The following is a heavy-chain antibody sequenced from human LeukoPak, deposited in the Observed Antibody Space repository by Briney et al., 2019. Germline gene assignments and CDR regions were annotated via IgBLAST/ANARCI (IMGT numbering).Heavy chain of an antibody. CDR1: GYTFTGYY. J-gene: IGHJ6*02. CDR2: INPNIGGT. Sequence: ASVKVSCKAFGYTFTGYYMHWVRQAPGQGLEWMGWINPNIGGTEYAQKFQGRVTMTTDTSTSTAYMELRSLRSDDTAVYYCARDQKGYYGSGSYYNSPPPAGMDVWGQGTTVTVSS. V-gene: IGHV1-2*02. CDR3: ARDQKGYYGSGSYYNSPPPAGMDV. D-gene: IGHD3-10*01.